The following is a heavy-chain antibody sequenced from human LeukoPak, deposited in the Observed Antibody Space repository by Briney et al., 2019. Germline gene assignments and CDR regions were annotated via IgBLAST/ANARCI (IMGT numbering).Heavy chain of an antibody. D-gene: IGHD6-13*01. J-gene: IGHJ4*02. CDR1: GFTFSSYA. CDR3: AKDVGYSSSWYYFDY. Sequence: PGRSLRLSCAASGFTFSSYAMSWVRQAPGKGLEWVSAISGSGGSTYYADSVKGRFTISRDNSKNTLYLQMNSLRAEDTAVYYCAKDVGYSSSWYYFDYWGQGTLVTVSS. V-gene: IGHV3-23*01. CDR2: ISGSGGST.